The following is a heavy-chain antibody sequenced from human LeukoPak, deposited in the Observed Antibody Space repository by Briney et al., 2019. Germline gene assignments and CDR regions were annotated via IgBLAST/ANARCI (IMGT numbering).Heavy chain of an antibody. CDR3: ASGYSSSWSDKYYFDY. Sequence: SVKVSCKASAGTFSSYAISWVRQAPGQGLEWMGGIIPIFGTANYAQKFQGRVTITADESTSTAYMELSSLRSEDTAVYYCASGYSSSWSDKYYFDYWGQGTPVTVSS. CDR1: AGTFSSYA. CDR2: IIPIFGTA. J-gene: IGHJ4*02. D-gene: IGHD6-13*01. V-gene: IGHV1-69*01.